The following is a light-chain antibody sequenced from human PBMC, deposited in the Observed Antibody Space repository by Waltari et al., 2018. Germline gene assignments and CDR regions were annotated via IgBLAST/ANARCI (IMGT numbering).Light chain of an antibody. CDR1: QGIGGW. Sequence: DIKMTQSPSTLSASVGDRVNITCRASQGIGGWWAWYQQKPGKAPKLLIYKASSLETGVPSRFSGSGSGTEFTLTISSLQPDDFATYYCQQYNTYSGMFGQGTKVEIK. V-gene: IGKV1-5*03. CDR2: KAS. CDR3: QQYNTYSGM. J-gene: IGKJ1*01.